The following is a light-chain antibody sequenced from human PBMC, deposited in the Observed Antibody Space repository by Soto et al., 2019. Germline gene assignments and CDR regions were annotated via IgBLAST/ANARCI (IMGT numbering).Light chain of an antibody. CDR2: DAS. V-gene: IGKV1-5*01. CDR3: QQYNSYSAHGLT. Sequence: DIQLTQSPSALSASIGDRVSITCRASQTIITSLAWYQQKPGKAPKLLIYDASVLQTGVPSRFSGYASGTEFPLTIPGVQPDDFATYYCQQYNSYSAHGLTFGGGTKVGIK. CDR1: QTIITS. J-gene: IGKJ4*01.